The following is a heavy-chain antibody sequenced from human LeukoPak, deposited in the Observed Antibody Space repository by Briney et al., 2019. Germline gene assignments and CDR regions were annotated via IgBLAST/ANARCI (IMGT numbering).Heavy chain of an antibody. V-gene: IGHV3-7*01. CDR2: IKQDGSEK. CDR3: ASFEMLDEYYFDY. Sequence: GGSLRLSCAASGFTFSSYWMGWVRQAPGKGLEWVANIKQDGSEKYYVDSVKGRFTISRDNAKNSLYLQMNSLRAEGTAVYYCASFEMLDEYYFDYWGQGTLVTVSS. D-gene: IGHD3-9*01. CDR1: GFTFSSYW. J-gene: IGHJ4*02.